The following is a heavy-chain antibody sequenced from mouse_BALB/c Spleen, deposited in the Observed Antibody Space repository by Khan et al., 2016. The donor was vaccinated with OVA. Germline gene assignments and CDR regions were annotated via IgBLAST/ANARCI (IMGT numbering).Heavy chain of an antibody. CDR2: VSTYYGNT. V-gene: IGHV1S137*01. J-gene: IGHJ3*01. CDR3: ARDDGYSLFAY. Sequence: QMQLEESGPELVRPGVSVKISCKGPDYTFTDYPMHWVQQSHVKSLEWIGAVSTYYGNTNYNQKFKGKAIMTVDKSYSTASMELARLTSKDSAIYYCARDDGYSLFAYWGQGTLVTVSA. D-gene: IGHD2-3*01. CDR1: DYTFTDYP.